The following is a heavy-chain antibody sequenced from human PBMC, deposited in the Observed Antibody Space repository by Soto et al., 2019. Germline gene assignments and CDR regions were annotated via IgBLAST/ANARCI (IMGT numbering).Heavy chain of an antibody. CDR3: ARGVGSSPPQY. D-gene: IGHD1-26*01. V-gene: IGHV4-59*02. CDR2: IYASGSP. CDR1: GGSVSAYY. Sequence: SETLSLTCTISGGSVSAYYWSWLRQSTGQGLEWIGYIYASGSPYYNPSLRSRVTISADTSKNQISLKLTSPTAADTAVYYCARGVGSSPPQYWGRGTLVTVSS. J-gene: IGHJ4*02.